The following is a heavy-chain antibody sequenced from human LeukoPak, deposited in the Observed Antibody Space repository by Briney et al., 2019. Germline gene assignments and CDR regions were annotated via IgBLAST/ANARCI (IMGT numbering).Heavy chain of an antibody. Sequence: GGSLRLSCAASGFTFRTFGMSWVRQAPGKGLEWVSTISGSGGGTYYADSVKGRFTISRDNSKNTLYLQMNSLRAEDTAVYYCAKPYYYESSGLVYYFDYWGQGSLVTVSS. D-gene: IGHD3-22*01. CDR1: GFTFRTFG. CDR3: AKPYYYESSGLVYYFDY. CDR2: ISGSGGGT. V-gene: IGHV3-23*01. J-gene: IGHJ4*02.